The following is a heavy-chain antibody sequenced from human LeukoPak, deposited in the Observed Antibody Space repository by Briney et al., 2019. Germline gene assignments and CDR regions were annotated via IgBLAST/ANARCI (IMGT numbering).Heavy chain of an antibody. D-gene: IGHD3-10*01. CDR1: GFIVSTKY. Sequence: GGSLRLSCTASGFIVSTKYMSWVRQVPGKGLEWVPLIYSGGSTSYADYVKGRFTISRDNTKNTLYLQMNSLRAEDTAVYYGVTVVGASPDYFDHWGQGTLVTVSS. CDR2: IYSGGST. CDR3: VTVVGASPDYFDH. J-gene: IGHJ4*02. V-gene: IGHV3-53*01.